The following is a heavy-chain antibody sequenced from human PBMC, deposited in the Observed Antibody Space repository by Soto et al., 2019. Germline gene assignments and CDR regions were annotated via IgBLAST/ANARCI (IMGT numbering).Heavy chain of an antibody. J-gene: IGHJ1*01. CDR1: GFTFSRYS. Sequence: GGSLRLSCAASGFTFSRYSMNWVRQAPGKGLEWVSYISSSSSTIYYADSVKGRFTISRDNAKNSLYLQMNSLRDEDTAVYYCARDTDYYDSSGYYTFQHWGQGTLVTVSS. V-gene: IGHV3-48*02. D-gene: IGHD3-22*01. CDR2: ISSSSSTI. CDR3: ARDTDYYDSSGYYTFQH.